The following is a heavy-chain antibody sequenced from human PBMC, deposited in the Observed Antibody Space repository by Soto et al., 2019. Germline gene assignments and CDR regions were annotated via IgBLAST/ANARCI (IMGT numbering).Heavy chain of an antibody. V-gene: IGHV1-2*02. CDR1: GYTFTGHF. Sequence: QVQLVQSGAEVKKPGASMKVSCKASGYTFTGHFMHWVRLAPGQGLGWMGWINPKTGDTGYAQKFQGRVTLTRDTSINTAYMDLTSLISDDTGGYYCVRVGRMTLAANLRPPFDIWGQGTMVTVSS. CDR2: INPKTGDT. CDR3: VRVGRMTLAANLRPPFDI. J-gene: IGHJ3*02. D-gene: IGHD2-15*01.